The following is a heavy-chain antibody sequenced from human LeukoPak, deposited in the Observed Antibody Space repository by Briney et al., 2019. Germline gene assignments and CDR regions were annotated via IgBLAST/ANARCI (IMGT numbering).Heavy chain of an antibody. CDR1: GFTFSSYW. CDR3: AREPHCSGGSCYWDYFDY. J-gene: IGHJ4*02. CDR2: IKQDGSEK. V-gene: IGHV3-7*03. Sequence: GGSLRLPCAASGFTFSSYWMSWVRQAPGKGLEWVANIKQDGSEKYYVDSVKGRFTISRDNAKNSLYLQMNSLRAEDTAVYYCAREPHCSGGSCYWDYFDYWGQGTLVTVSS. D-gene: IGHD2-15*01.